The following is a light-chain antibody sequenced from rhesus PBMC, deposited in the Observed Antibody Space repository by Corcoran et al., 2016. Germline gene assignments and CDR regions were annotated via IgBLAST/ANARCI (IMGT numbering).Light chain of an antibody. J-gene: IGKJ1*01. V-gene: IGKV1-33*01. Sequence: DIHMTQSPSSLSASVGDKVTITCRASQDIRNALAWYQQKPGKAPRLLVYTASILQSGVPSRFSGSGAGTDFTHTISSLQPEDFAVYYCQQYNNYPRTFGQGTKVEIK. CDR2: TAS. CDR3: QQYNNYPRT. CDR1: QDIRNA.